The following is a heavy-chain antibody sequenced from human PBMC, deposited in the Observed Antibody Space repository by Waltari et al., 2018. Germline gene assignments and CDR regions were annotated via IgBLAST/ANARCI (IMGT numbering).Heavy chain of an antibody. J-gene: IGHJ6*02. V-gene: IGHV3-48*01. D-gene: IGHD3-10*01. Sequence: EVQLVESGGGLVQPGGSLRLSCAASGFTFSSYSMNWVRQAPGKALEWVSYISSSSSTIYYADSVKGRFTISRDNAKNSLYLQMNSLRAEDTAVYYCARDKGYYGSGSPLYYYGMDVWGQGTTVTVSS. CDR3: ARDKGYYGSGSPLYYYGMDV. CDR1: GFTFSSYS. CDR2: ISSSSSTI.